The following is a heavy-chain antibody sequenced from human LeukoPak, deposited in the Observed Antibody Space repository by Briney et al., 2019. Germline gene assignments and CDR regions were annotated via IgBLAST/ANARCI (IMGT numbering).Heavy chain of an antibody. CDR1: GFTFSNYA. Sequence: GRSLRLSCAASGFTFSNYAMHWVRQAPGKGLEWVAVISYDGTYKYYADSVKGRFTISRDNSKSTLYLQMNSLRAEDTAVYCCARGGGGCTNGVCYIDYWGQGTLVTVSS. CDR3: ARGGGGCTNGVCYIDY. J-gene: IGHJ4*02. V-gene: IGHV3-30*01. D-gene: IGHD2-8*01. CDR2: ISYDGTYK.